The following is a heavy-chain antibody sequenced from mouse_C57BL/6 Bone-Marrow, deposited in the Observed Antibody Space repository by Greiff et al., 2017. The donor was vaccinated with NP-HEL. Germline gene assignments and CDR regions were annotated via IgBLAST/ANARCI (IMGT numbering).Heavy chain of an antibody. CDR1: GYTFTSYW. Sequence: QVQLQQPGAELVKPGASVKLSCKASGYTFTSYWMHWVKQRPGQGLEWIGMIHPNSGSTNYNEKFKSKATLTVDKSSSTAYMQLSSLTSEDSAVYYCARGDYYGSSDGNFDYWGQGTTLTVSS. D-gene: IGHD1-1*01. J-gene: IGHJ2*01. V-gene: IGHV1-64*01. CDR2: IHPNSGST. CDR3: ARGDYYGSSDGNFDY.